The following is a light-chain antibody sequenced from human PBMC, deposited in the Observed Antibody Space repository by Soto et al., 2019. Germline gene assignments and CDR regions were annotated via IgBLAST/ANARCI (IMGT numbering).Light chain of an antibody. CDR2: AAS. CDR1: RSISNY. J-gene: IGKJ2*01. Sequence: DIQMTQSPSSLSASVGDRVTITCRASRSISNYLHWYQQKPGKAPKLLIYAASSLQSGVPSRFSGSGSGTDFTLTISSLQPEDFATYYCQQSYSIQYTFGQGTKREIK. V-gene: IGKV1-39*01. CDR3: QQSYSIQYT.